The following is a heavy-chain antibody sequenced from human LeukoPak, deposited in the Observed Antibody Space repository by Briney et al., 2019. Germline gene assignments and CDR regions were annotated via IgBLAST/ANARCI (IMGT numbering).Heavy chain of an antibody. J-gene: IGHJ4*02. D-gene: IGHD3-10*01. CDR3: ATGRGYYGSGSYYNAFDY. Sequence: ASVKVSCKVSGYTLTELSMHWVRQAPGKGLEWMGGCDPEDGETIYAQKFQGRVTMTEDTSTDTAYMELSSLRSEDTAVYYCATGRGYYGSGSYYNAFDYWGQGTLVTVSS. CDR1: GYTLTELS. V-gene: IGHV1-24*01. CDR2: CDPEDGET.